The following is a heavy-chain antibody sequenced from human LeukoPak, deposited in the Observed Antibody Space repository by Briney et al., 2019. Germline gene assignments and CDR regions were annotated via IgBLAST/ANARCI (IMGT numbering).Heavy chain of an antibody. J-gene: IGHJ4*02. V-gene: IGHV3-74*01. Sequence: GGSLRLPCAASGFTHSSYWMHWVRQAPGEGLVWVSRIDTDGRIITHADSVKGRFTISRDNAKNTLYLQMNILRAEDTAVYYCVRGLGDYWGQGTLVTVSS. CDR2: IDTDGRII. CDR1: GFTHSSYW. CDR3: VRGLGDY.